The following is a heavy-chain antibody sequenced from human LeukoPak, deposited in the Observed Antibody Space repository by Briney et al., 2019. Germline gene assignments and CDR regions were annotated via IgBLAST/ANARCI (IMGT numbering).Heavy chain of an antibody. CDR2: INPNSGGT. V-gene: IGHV1-2*04. D-gene: IGHD2-15*01. CDR1: GYTFTGYY. Sequence: GASVKVSCKASGYTFTGYYMHWVRQAPGQGLEWMGWINPNSGGTNYAQKFQGWVTMTRDTSISTAYMELSRLRSDDTAVYYCARDGGYCSGGSCYDYWGQGTLVTVSS. CDR3: ARDGGYCSGGSCYDY. J-gene: IGHJ4*02.